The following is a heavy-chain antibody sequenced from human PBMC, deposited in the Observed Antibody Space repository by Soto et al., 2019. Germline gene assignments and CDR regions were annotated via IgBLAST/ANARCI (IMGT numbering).Heavy chain of an antibody. CDR3: ARDYYDSSGYSFVKGWFDP. V-gene: IGHV1-46*01. J-gene: IGHJ5*02. CDR2: INPSGGTA. Sequence: GASVEVSWAECGYAITSCYRQWLRQATSKGLEWMGRINPSGGTANYAQKFQGRVTITADESTSTAYMELSSLRSEDTAVYYCARDYYDSSGYSFVKGWFDPWGQGTLVTVSS. CDR1: GYAITSCY. D-gene: IGHD3-22*01.